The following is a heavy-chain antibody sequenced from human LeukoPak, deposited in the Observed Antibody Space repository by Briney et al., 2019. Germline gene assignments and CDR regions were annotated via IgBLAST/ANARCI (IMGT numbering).Heavy chain of an antibody. D-gene: IGHD5-24*01. CDR3: AKDSSRDGYKDYFDY. CDR1: GFTFSSYW. J-gene: IGHJ4*02. Sequence: GGSLRLSCAASGFTFSSYWMSWVRQAPGKGLEWVANIKQDGSEKYYVDSVKGRFTISRDNSKNTLYLQMNSLRAEDTALYYCAKDSSRDGYKDYFDYWGQGTLATVSS. CDR2: IKQDGSEK. V-gene: IGHV3-7*03.